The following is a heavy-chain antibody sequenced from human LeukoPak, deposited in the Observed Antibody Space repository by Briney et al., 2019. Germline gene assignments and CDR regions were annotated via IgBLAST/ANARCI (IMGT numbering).Heavy chain of an antibody. CDR1: GFTFSSYA. V-gene: IGHV3-23*01. CDR3: AKEKRYCGGDCYSYFDY. Sequence: GGSLRLSCAASGFTFSSYAMSWVRQAPGKGLEWVSAISGSGGSTYYADSVKGRFTISRDNSKNTLYLQMNSLRAEDTAVYYCAKEKRYCGGDCYSYFDYWGQGTLVTVSS. CDR2: ISGSGGST. J-gene: IGHJ4*02. D-gene: IGHD2-21*01.